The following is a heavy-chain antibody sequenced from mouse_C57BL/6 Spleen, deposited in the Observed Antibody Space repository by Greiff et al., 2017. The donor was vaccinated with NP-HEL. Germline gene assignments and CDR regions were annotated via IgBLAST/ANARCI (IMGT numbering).Heavy chain of an antibody. CDR2: IDPSDSET. D-gene: IGHD1-1*01. V-gene: IGHV1-52*01. J-gene: IGHJ2*01. Sequence: VQLQQPGAELVRPGSSVKLSCKASGYTFTSYWMHWVKQRPIQGLEWIGNIDPSDSETHYNQKFKDKATLTVDKSSSTAYMQLSSLTSEDSAVYVCARWRDYYGSSLGYWGQGTTLTVSS. CDR1: GYTFTSYW. CDR3: ARWRDYYGSSLGY.